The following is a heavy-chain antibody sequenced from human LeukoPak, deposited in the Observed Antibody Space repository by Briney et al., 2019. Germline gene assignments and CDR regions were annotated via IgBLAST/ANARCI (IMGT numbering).Heavy chain of an antibody. J-gene: IGHJ5*02. V-gene: IGHV4-34*01. Sequence: SETLSLTCAVYGDSFSGHYWTWIRQPPRKGLEWIGEINPRGSTNYNPSFKSRAMISIDTSKNQFSLKLNSVTAAGTAVYYCARWVAAVPKMFDPWGQGTLVTVSS. CDR3: ARWVAAVPKMFDP. CDR1: GDSFSGHY. D-gene: IGHD6-25*01. CDR2: INPRGST.